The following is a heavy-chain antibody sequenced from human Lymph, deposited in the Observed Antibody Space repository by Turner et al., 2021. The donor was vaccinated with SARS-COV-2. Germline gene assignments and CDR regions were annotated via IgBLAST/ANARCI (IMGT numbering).Heavy chain of an antibody. CDR2: IIPILYIA. J-gene: IGHJ3*02. CDR1: GGTFSTYV. Sequence: QVQLVKSGAEVKKPGSSVKVSCKASGGTFSTYVISWVRQAPGQGPELMGEIIPILYIANYAQKFQGRVTITADKSTSTAYMELSSLGSEDTAVYHCARRHSGNYDAFDIWGQGTMVTVSS. V-gene: IGHV1-69*10. CDR3: ARRHSGNYDAFDI. D-gene: IGHD1-26*01.